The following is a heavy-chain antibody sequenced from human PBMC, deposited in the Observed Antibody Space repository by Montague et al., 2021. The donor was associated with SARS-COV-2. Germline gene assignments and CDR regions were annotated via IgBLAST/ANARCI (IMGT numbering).Heavy chain of an antibody. Sequence: SETLSLTCTVSGGSISSYYWSWIRQPPGKGLEWIGNIYYSGSTNYNPSLKSRVTISVDTSKNQFSLKLSSVTAADTAVYYCARGSGWMGNAVDMWGQGTMVPVSS. V-gene: IGHV4-59*01. CDR2: IYYSGST. CDR1: GGSISSYY. CDR3: ARGSGWMGNAVDM. D-gene: IGHD6-19*01. J-gene: IGHJ3*02.